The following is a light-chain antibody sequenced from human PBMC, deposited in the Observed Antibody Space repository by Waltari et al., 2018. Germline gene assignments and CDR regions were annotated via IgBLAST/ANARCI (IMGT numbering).Light chain of an antibody. V-gene: IGKV3-15*01. CDR3: QHYNNWPSWT. J-gene: IGKJ1*01. CDR1: QSVSLN. CDR2: GAS. Sequence: EIVMTQSPATLSVSPGERATLSCRASQSVSLNLAWYQQKPGQAPRLLIYGASIRATDIPARFSGGGSGTEFTLTISSLQSEDFAVYYCQHYNNWPSWTFGQGTKVEIK.